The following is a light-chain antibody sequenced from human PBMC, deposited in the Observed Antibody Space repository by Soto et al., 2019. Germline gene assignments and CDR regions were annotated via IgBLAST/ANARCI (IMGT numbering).Light chain of an antibody. CDR2: EVS. V-gene: IGLV2-14*01. CDR3: TSYTSGNTLV. CDR1: SSDIGGYNY. Sequence: QSALTQPASVSGSPGQSITISCTGTSSDIGGYNYVSWYQQHPGKAPKLMIYEVSNRPSGVSNRFSGSKSGNTASLTISGLQADDEADYYCTSYTSGNTLVFGGGTKLTVL. J-gene: IGLJ2*01.